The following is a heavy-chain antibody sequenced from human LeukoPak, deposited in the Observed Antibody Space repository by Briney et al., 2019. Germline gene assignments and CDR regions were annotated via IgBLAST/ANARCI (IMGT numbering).Heavy chain of an antibody. CDR2: IYSGGST. J-gene: IGHJ4*02. CDR3: ARVSSGITGTTHS. V-gene: IGHV3-66*01. Sequence: GGSLRLSCAASGFNVSSNYLSWVRQAPGKGLEWVSVIYSGGSTDYAVSVKGRFTISRDNSKNTLYLQMNNLRAEDTGVYYCARVSSGITGTTHSWGQGTLVTVSS. D-gene: IGHD1-20*01. CDR1: GFNVSSNY.